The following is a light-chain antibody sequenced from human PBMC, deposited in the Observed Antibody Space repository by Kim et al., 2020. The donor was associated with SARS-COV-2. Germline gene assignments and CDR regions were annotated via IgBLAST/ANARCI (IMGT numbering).Light chain of an antibody. CDR1: QSINSN. Sequence: SVSPGERATLSCRASQSINSNLAWYQQKPGQAPRLLLYGASTRATGIPARFSGSGSGTEFTLTISSLQSEDFEVFYCQQYQSWPPTFGQGTKLEIK. CDR3: QQYQSWPPT. J-gene: IGKJ2*01. V-gene: IGKV3-15*01. CDR2: GAS.